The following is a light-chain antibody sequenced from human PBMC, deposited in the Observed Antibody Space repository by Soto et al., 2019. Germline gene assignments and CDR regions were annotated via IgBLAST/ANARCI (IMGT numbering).Light chain of an antibody. CDR2: KDN. CDR1: ALPKQY. Sequence: SYELTQPPPVSVSPGQTARITCSGAALPKQYAYWYQQKPGQAPVVVIYKDNGRPSGIPERFSGSSSGTTVTLTISGVQAEDEAYYYCQSSDSSGRYPYVFGTGTKVTVL. CDR3: QSSDSSGRYPYV. J-gene: IGLJ1*01. V-gene: IGLV3-25*02.